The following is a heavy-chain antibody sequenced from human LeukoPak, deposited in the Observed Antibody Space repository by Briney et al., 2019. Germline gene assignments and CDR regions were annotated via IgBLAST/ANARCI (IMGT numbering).Heavy chain of an antibody. V-gene: IGHV1-2*04. J-gene: IGHJ6*04. CDR2: INPNSGGT. CDR1: GYTFTSYY. Sequence: ASLKLSCKASGYTFTSYYMHWVRQAPGQGLEWVGLINPNSGGTNYAHKFQGWVTMTRETSISTAYMELSRLRSDDTAVYYCARAVTVDKKTTNVGGFGMDVWGKGTTVTVSS. D-gene: IGHD1-26*01. CDR3: ARAVTVDKKTTNVGGFGMDV.